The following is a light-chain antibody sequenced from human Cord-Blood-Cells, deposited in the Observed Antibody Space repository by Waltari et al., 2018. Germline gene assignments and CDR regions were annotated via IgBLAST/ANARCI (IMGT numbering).Light chain of an antibody. CDR3: QSYDSSLSGYV. Sequence: QSVLTQPPSVSGDPGQRVTISCTGSSSNIGAGYDVHWYQQLPGTAHKLLIYGNSNRPSGVPDRFSGSKSGTSASLAITGLQAEDEADYYCQSYDSSLSGYVFGTGTKVTVL. V-gene: IGLV1-40*01. CDR2: GNS. CDR1: SSNIGAGYD. J-gene: IGLJ1*01.